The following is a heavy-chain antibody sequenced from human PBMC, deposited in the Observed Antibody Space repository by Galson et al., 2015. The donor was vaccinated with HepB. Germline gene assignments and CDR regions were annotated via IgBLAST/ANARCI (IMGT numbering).Heavy chain of an antibody. CDR3: AKDTVGEGAGNLDY. CDR1: GFTFSSYG. J-gene: IGHJ4*02. D-gene: IGHD1-26*01. V-gene: IGHV3-30*18. Sequence: SLRLSCAASGFTFSSYGMHWVRQAPGKGLEWVAVISYDGSNKYYADSVKGRFTISRDNSKNTPYLQMNSLRAEDTAVYYCAKDTVGEGAGNLDYWGQGTLVTVSS. CDR2: ISYDGSNK.